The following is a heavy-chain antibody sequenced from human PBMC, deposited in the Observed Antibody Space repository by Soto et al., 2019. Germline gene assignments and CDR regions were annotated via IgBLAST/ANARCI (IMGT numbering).Heavy chain of an antibody. CDR3: ARGPPYSSGWYFNYYYYYGMDV. CDR2: MNPNSGNT. CDR1: GYTFTSYD. Sequence: QVQLVQSGAEVKKPGASVKVSCKASGYTFTSYDINWVRQATGQGLEWMGWMNPNSGNTGYAQKCQGRVTKTRNTSISTAYMELSSLRSEDTAVYYCARGPPYSSGWYFNYYYYYGMDVWGQGTTVTVSS. D-gene: IGHD6-19*01. V-gene: IGHV1-8*01. J-gene: IGHJ6*02.